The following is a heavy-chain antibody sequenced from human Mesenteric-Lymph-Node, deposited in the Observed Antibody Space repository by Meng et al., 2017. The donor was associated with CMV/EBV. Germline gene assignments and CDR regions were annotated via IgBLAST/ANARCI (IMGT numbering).Heavy chain of an antibody. Sequence: GESLKISCAASGFTFSDYYMSWVRQAPGKGLEWVSYISSGGHTIHYSDSVKGRFTISRDNAKNSLYLQMNSLRAEDTAIYYCASSFRFDYWGQGTLVTVSS. CDR2: ISSGGHTI. CDR1: GFTFSDYY. V-gene: IGHV3-11*04. J-gene: IGHJ4*02. CDR3: ASSFRFDY.